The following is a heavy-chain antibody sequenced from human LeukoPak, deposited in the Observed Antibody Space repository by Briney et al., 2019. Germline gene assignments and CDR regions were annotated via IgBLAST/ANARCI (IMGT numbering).Heavy chain of an antibody. V-gene: IGHV3-21*04. CDR2: ISSSSSYI. CDR1: GFTFSSYS. D-gene: IGHD5-12*01. Sequence: GGSLRLSCAASGFTFSSYSMNWVRQAPGKGLEWVSSISSSSSYIYYADSVKGRFTISRDNSKNTLYLQMNSLRAEDTAVYYCAKDAVPTIWEYNWFDPWGQGTLVTVSS. CDR3: AKDAVPTIWEYNWFDP. J-gene: IGHJ5*02.